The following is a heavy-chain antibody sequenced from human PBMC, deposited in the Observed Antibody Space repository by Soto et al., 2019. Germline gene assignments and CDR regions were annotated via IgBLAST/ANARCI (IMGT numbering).Heavy chain of an antibody. Sequence: SSVKVACKTSGYTFSNYGITWVRQAPGQPLEWLGWISLYSDGTNYAQKFQGRVSMTTDTSTTTAYMELRSLRSDDTAVYYCARVVPGAEAWFGPWGQGTLVTVSS. V-gene: IGHV1-18*01. D-gene: IGHD2-2*01. J-gene: IGHJ5*02. CDR1: GYTFSNYG. CDR2: ISLYSDGT. CDR3: ARVVPGAEAWFGP.